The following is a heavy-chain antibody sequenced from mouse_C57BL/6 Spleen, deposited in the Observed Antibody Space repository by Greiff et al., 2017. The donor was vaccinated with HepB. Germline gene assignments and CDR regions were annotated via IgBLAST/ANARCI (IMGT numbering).Heavy chain of an antibody. Sequence: QVQLKQSGAELVRPGASVTLSCKASGYTFTDYEMHWVKQTPVHGLEWIGAIDPETGGTAYNQKFKGKAILTADNSSSTAYMELRSLTSEDSAVYYCTREFYDGYLDYWGQGTTLTVSS. CDR3: TREFYDGYLDY. CDR1: GYTFTDYE. CDR2: IDPETGGT. D-gene: IGHD2-3*01. J-gene: IGHJ2*01. V-gene: IGHV1-15*01.